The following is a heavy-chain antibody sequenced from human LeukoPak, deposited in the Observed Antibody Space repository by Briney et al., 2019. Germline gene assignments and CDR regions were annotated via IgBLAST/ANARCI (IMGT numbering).Heavy chain of an antibody. J-gene: IGHJ6*03. CDR3: ARGTLAVAGNFYYYYMDV. CDR1: GFTFSSYA. D-gene: IGHD6-19*01. CDR2: ISSNGGST. Sequence: PGGSLRLSCAASGFTFSSYAMPWVRQAPGKGLKYVSAISSNGGSTYYAKSVKGRFTMSRDNSKNTLYLQMGSLRAEDMAVYYCARGTLAVAGNFYYYYMDVWGKGTTVTVSS. V-gene: IGHV3-64*01.